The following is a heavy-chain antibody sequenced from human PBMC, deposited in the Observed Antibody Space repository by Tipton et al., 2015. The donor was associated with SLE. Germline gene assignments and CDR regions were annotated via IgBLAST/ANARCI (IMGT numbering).Heavy chain of an antibody. CDR1: GGSMSSGGYY. J-gene: IGHJ4*02. D-gene: IGHD6-19*01. CDR3: AREVEREWEQWLVLDY. V-gene: IGHV4-31*03. Sequence: TLSLTCTVSGGSMSSGGYYWSWIRQHPGRGLEWIGYIYYSGSTNYNPSLKSRVTISVDTSKNQFSLKLSSVTAADTAVYYCAREVEREWEQWLVLDYWGQGTLVTVSS. CDR2: IYYSGST.